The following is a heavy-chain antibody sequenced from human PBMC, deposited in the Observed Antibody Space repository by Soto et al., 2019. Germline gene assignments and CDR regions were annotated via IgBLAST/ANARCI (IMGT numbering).Heavy chain of an antibody. D-gene: IGHD3-10*01. J-gene: IGHJ2*01. CDR3: ARHFMVREGGSWYFDL. CDR2: IYYRGTT. Sequence: QLQLQESGPGLVKPSETLSLTCTVSGGSISTNSYYWGWIRQPPGKGLEWIGGIYYRGTTYYNPSLKSRVTISVDTSNNQFSLKLSSVTAADTAVYYCARHFMVREGGSWYFDLWGRGTLVTVSS. CDR1: GGSISTNSYY. V-gene: IGHV4-39*01.